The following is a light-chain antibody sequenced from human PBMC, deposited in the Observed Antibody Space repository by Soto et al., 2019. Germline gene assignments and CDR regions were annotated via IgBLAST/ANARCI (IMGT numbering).Light chain of an antibody. J-gene: IGLJ1*01. CDR3: SAYTTTSTLI. CDR1: SSDVGGYDY. V-gene: IGLV2-14*01. Sequence: QAVVTQPASVSGSPGQSVTISCTGTSSDVGGYDYVSWYQQHPGTAPKLMLYEVNNRPSGVSNRFSGSKSGNTASLIISGLQTEDEADYYCSAYTTTSTLIFGTGTKVTVL. CDR2: EVN.